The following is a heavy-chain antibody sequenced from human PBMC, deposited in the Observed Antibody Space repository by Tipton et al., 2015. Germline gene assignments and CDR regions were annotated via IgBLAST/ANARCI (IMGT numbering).Heavy chain of an antibody. Sequence: GLVKPSETLSLTCTVSGGSVSSGTYFWGWIRQTPGKGLEWIGYISYSGSTHYNPSLKRRVTISLDTSKNQFSLTLNSVTAADTAVYYCARDLEHGMDVWGQGTTVTVSS. V-gene: IGHV4-61*01. CDR2: ISYSGST. CDR3: ARDLEHGMDV. CDR1: GGSVSSGTYF. D-gene: IGHD5-24*01. J-gene: IGHJ6*02.